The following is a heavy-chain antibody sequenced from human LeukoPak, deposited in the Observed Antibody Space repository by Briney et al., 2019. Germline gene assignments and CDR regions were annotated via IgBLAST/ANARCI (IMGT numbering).Heavy chain of an antibody. CDR3: AREIIAAAGRYYFDY. CDR2: IYYSGST. J-gene: IGHJ4*02. D-gene: IGHD6-13*01. CDR1: GGSISSYY. Sequence: PSETLSLTCTVSGGSISSYYWSWIRQPPGKGLEWIGYIYYSGSTNYNPSLKSRVTISVDTSKNQFSLKLSSVTAADTAVYYCAREIIAAAGRYYFDYWGQGTLVTVSS. V-gene: IGHV4-59*12.